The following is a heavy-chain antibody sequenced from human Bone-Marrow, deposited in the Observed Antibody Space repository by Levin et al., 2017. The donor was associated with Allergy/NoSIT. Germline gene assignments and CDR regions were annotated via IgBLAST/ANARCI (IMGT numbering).Heavy chain of an antibody. Sequence: GSLRLSCAVYGGSFSGYYWSWIRQPPGKGLEWIGEINHSGSTNYNPSLKSRVTISVDTSKNQFSLKLSSVTAADTAVYYCARAYCGGDCYPYYFDYWGQGTLVTVSS. CDR3: ARAYCGGDCYPYYFDY. CDR1: GGSFSGYY. V-gene: IGHV4-34*01. J-gene: IGHJ4*02. CDR2: INHSGST. D-gene: IGHD2-21*02.